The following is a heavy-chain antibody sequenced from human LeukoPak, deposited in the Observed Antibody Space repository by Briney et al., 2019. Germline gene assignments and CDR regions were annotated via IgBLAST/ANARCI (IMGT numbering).Heavy chain of an antibody. J-gene: IGHJ4*02. CDR3: ARVSYDSIVGATWAFDY. Sequence: ASVKVSCKASGYTFTSYDINWVRQATGQGLEWMGWVNPNSGNTGYAQKFQGGVTMTRNTSISTAYMELSSLRSEDTAVYYCARVSYDSIVGATWAFDYWGQGTLVTVSS. D-gene: IGHD1-26*01. V-gene: IGHV1-8*01. CDR2: VNPNSGNT. CDR1: GYTFTSYD.